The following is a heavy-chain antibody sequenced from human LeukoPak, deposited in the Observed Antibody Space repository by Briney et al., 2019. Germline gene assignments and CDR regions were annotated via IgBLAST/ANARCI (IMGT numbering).Heavy chain of an antibody. CDR2: IYYSGST. J-gene: IGHJ4*02. CDR3: ARRLDKALHSSGWYIRFFDY. V-gene: IGHV4-39*01. Sequence: SETLSLTCTVSGGSISSSRYYWGWIRQPPGKGREWIGSIYYSGSTYYNPSLKSRVTISVDTSKNQFSLKLSSVTAADTAVYYCARRLDKALHSSGWYIRFFDYWGQGTLVTVSS. D-gene: IGHD6-19*01. CDR1: GGSISSSRYY.